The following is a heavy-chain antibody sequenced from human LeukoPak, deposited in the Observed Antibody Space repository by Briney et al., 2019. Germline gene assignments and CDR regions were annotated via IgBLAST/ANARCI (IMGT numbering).Heavy chain of an antibody. J-gene: IGHJ4*02. V-gene: IGHV3-7*01. D-gene: IGHD2-15*01. CDR1: GFAFSYYW. Sequence: GGSLRLSCAASGFAFSYYWMSWVRQAPGKGLEWVANIEQDGSEKDYVDSVKGRFTISRDNARNSLYLQMNSLRAEDTAVYYCAAERGWFFDYWGQGTLVTVSS. CDR3: AAERGWFFDY. CDR2: IEQDGSEK.